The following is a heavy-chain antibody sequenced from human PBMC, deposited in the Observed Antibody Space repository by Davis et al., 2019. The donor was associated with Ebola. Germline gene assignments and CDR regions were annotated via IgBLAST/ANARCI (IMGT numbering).Heavy chain of an antibody. V-gene: IGHV1-8*02. CDR2: MNPDSGNT. CDR3: TRGIARRRSGSWFDP. D-gene: IGHD2-15*01. J-gene: IGHJ5*02. Sequence: AASVKVSCKASGGTFSSYAINWVRQATGQGLEWMGWMNPDSGNTGYAQKFQGRVTMTRDTSITTAYMELSSLSSDDTAVYYCTRGIARRRSGSWFDPWGQGTLVTV. CDR1: GGTFSSYA.